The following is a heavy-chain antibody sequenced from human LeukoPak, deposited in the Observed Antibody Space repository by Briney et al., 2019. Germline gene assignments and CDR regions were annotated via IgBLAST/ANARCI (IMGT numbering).Heavy chain of an antibody. CDR1: GFTFSSYW. D-gene: IGHD2/OR15-2a*01. CDR2: IKQDGSEK. CDR3: ARDLSIVQPNVGFDY. Sequence: PVGSLRLSCAASGFTFSSYWMGWVRQAPGKGLEWVANIKQDGSEKYYVDSVKGRFTISRDNAKNSLYLQMNSLRAEDTAVYYCARDLSIVQPNVGFDYWGQGTLVTVSS. J-gene: IGHJ4*02. V-gene: IGHV3-7*01.